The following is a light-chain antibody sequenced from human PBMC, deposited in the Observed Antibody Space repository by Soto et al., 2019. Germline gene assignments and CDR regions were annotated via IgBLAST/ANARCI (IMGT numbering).Light chain of an antibody. CDR2: AAS. CDR1: QGISNY. CDR3: RKYNSAPPDT. J-gene: IGKJ2*01. V-gene: IGKV1-27*01. Sequence: DIQMTQSPSSLSASVGDRVTITCRASQGISNYLAWYQQKPGKVPKLLIYAASTLQSGVPSRFSGSGSGTDFTLTISSLQPEDVATYYCRKYNSAPPDTFGQGTKLEIK.